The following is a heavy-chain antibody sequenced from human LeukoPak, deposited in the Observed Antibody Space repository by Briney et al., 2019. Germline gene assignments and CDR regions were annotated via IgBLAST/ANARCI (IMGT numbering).Heavy chain of an antibody. D-gene: IGHD6-13*01. V-gene: IGHV3-74*01. Sequence: GGSLRLSCAASGFTFTTSWIHWGRQAPGKGLVWVSRINKDGSSSNYADSLKGRFTISRDNAKNTLYLQMNSLRIEDTAVYYCAAATAAAGASNGMDVWGQGTTVTVSS. J-gene: IGHJ6*02. CDR1: GFTFTTSW. CDR3: AAATAAAGASNGMDV. CDR2: INKDGSSS.